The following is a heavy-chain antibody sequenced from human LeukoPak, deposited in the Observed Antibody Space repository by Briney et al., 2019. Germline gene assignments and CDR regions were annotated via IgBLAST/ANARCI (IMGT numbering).Heavy chain of an antibody. CDR2: ISSSGRTK. CDR1: GFIFSDYY. Sequence: GGSLRLSCAASGFIFSDYYVSWIRQAPGKGLEWVSYISSSGRTKYYADSVKGRFTISRDNAKNSLYLQMNSLRAEDTAVYYCARDKITMIVVVKSMGAFDIWGQGTMVTVSS. V-gene: IGHV3-11*04. D-gene: IGHD3-22*01. J-gene: IGHJ3*02. CDR3: ARDKITMIVVVKSMGAFDI.